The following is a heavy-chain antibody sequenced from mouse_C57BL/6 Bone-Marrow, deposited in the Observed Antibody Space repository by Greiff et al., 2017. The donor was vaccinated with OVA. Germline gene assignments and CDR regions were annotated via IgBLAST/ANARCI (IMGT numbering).Heavy chain of an antibody. Sequence: VQLQQPGAELVMPGASVKLSCKASGYTFTSYWMHWVKQRPGQGLEWIGEIDPSDSYTNYNQKFKGKSTLTVDKSSSTAYMQLSSLTSEDSAVYYCARGEDYAMDYWCQGTSVTVSS. CDR2: IDPSDSYT. J-gene: IGHJ4*01. CDR3: ARGEDYAMDY. V-gene: IGHV1-69*01. CDR1: GYTFTSYW.